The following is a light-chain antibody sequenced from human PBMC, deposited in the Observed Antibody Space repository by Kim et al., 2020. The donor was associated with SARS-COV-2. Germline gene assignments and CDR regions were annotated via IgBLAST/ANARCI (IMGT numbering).Light chain of an antibody. CDR3: QKYNSAPRK. Sequence: DIQMTQSPSSLSSSVGDRVTITCRASKGISNYLAWYQQKPGKVPKLLIYAASALQSGVPSRFSGSGSGTDFTLTISSLQPEDVATYYCQKYNSAPRKFGQGTKVDIK. V-gene: IGKV1-27*01. J-gene: IGKJ1*01. CDR2: AAS. CDR1: KGISNY.